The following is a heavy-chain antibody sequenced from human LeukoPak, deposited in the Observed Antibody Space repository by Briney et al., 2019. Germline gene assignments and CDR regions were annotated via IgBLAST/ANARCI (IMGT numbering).Heavy chain of an antibody. CDR3: ARDSLDAFDI. Sequence: GGSLRLSCAASGFTFSSYAMHWVRQAPGKGLEWVAVISYDGSNKYYADSVKGRFTISRDNSKNTLYLQMNSLRAEDTAVYYCARDSLDAFDIWGQGTMVTVSS. CDR2: ISYDGSNK. CDR1: GFTFSSYA. V-gene: IGHV3-30-3*01. J-gene: IGHJ3*02.